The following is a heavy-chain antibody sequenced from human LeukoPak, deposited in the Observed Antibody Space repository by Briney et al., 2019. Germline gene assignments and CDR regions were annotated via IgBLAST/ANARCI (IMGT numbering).Heavy chain of an antibody. CDR2: ISWNSGSI. CDR3: AKDISSGWYFPGFDY. D-gene: IGHD6-19*01. J-gene: IGHJ4*02. Sequence: GGSLRLSCAASGFTFDDYAMHWVRQAPGKGLEWVSGISWNSGSIGYADSVKGRFTISRDNAKNSLYLQMNSLRAEDMALYYCAKDISSGWYFPGFDYWGQGTLVTVSS. V-gene: IGHV3-9*03. CDR1: GFTFDDYA.